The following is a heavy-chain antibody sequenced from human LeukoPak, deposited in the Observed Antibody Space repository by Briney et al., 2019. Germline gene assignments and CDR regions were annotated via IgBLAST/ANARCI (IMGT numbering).Heavy chain of an antibody. CDR1: GFTVSSNY. V-gene: IGHV4-34*01. CDR3: ARVPRYYYGSGSYYNGDY. Sequence: GSLRLSCAASGFTVSSNYMSWVRQAPGKGLEWIGEINHSGSTNYNPSLKSRVTISVDTSKNQFSLKLSSVTAADTAVYYCARVPRYYYGSGSYYNGDYWGQGTLVTVSS. CDR2: INHSGST. J-gene: IGHJ4*02. D-gene: IGHD3-10*01.